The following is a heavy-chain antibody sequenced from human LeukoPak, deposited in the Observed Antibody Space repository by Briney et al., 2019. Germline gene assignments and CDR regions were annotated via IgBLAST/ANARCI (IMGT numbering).Heavy chain of an antibody. V-gene: IGHV3-30*03. D-gene: IGHD5-12*01. CDR1: GFTFSTYG. Sequence: GGSLRLSCIASGFTFSTYGMNWFRQAPGKGLEWVAVISYDGSAKYYGDSVKGRFTISRDNSKNTLYLQMNSLRAEDTAVYYCARHSRGYGSFDYWGQGTLVTVSS. J-gene: IGHJ4*02. CDR2: ISYDGSAK. CDR3: ARHSRGYGSFDY.